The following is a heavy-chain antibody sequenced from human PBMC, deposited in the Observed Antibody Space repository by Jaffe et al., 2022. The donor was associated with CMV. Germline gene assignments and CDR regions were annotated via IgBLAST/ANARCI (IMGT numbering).Heavy chain of an antibody. CDR1: GYTFTSFD. CDR3: ARGDSSSWYPSYGMDV. D-gene: IGHD6-13*01. CDR2: MNPNSANT. J-gene: IGHJ6*02. Sequence: QVQLVQSGAEVKKPGASVKVSCKASGYTFTSFDIYWVRQATGQGLEWMGWMNPNSANTDYAQKFQGRVTMTRNTSISTAYMELSSLRSEDTAVYYCARGDSSSWYPSYGMDVWGQGTTVTVSS. V-gene: IGHV1-8*01.